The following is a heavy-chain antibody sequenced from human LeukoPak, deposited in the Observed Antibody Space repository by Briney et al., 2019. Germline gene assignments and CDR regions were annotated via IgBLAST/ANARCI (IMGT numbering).Heavy chain of an antibody. V-gene: IGHV3-66*01. Sequence: GGSLRLSCAASGFTFSSYSMNWVRQAPGKGLEWVSVIYSGGSTYYADSVKGRFIISRDNSKNTLYLQMNSLRAEDTAVYYCARDDYGSGSYYKTPLYYYGMDVWGQGTTVTVSS. CDR1: GFTFSSYS. CDR3: ARDDYGSGSYYKTPLYYYGMDV. J-gene: IGHJ6*02. CDR2: IYSGGST. D-gene: IGHD3-10*01.